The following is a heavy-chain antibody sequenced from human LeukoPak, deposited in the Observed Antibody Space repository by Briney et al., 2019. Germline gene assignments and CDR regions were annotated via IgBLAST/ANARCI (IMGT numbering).Heavy chain of an antibody. D-gene: IGHD1-14*01. J-gene: IGHJ6*02. V-gene: IGHV1-69*04. CDR2: IIPILGIA. Sequence: ASVKVSCKASGGTFSSYAISWVRQAPGQGLEWMGRIIPILGIANYAQKFQGRVTITADKSTSTAYMELSSLRSEDTAVYFCARVLYTRPFHYGMDVWGQGTTATISS. CDR1: GGTFSSYA. CDR3: ARVLYTRPFHYGMDV.